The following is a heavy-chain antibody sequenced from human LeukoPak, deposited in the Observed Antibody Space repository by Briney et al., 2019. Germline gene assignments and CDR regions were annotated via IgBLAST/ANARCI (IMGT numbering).Heavy chain of an antibody. V-gene: IGHV4-59*01. J-gene: IGHJ3*02. CDR2: IYYSGST. CDR1: GGSISSYY. D-gene: IGHD5-18*01. CDR3: ARDLGVMVRAFDI. Sequence: PSETLSLTCTVSGGSISSYYWSWIRQPPGKRLEWIGYIYYSGSTSYNPSLKSRVTISVDTSKNQLSLKLSSVTAADTAVYYCARDLGVMVRAFDIWGQGTMVTVSS.